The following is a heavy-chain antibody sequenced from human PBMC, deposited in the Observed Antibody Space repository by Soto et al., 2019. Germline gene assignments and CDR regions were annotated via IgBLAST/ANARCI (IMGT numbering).Heavy chain of an antibody. D-gene: IGHD6-13*01. J-gene: IGHJ5*02. CDR2: IIPIFGTA. V-gene: IGHV1-69*13. CDR1: GGTFSSYA. Sequence: SVKVSCKASGGTFSSYAISWVRQAPGQGLEWMGGIIPIFGTANYAQKFQGRVTITADESTSTAYMELSSLRSEDTAVYYCARVQQQLVSNWFDPWGQGTLVTVSS. CDR3: ARVQQQLVSNWFDP.